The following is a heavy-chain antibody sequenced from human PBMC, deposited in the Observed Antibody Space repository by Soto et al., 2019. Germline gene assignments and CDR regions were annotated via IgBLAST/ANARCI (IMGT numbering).Heavy chain of an antibody. Sequence: QVQLVQSGAEVKKPGASVKVSRKASGYTFTGYDMHWVRQAPGQGLEWMGWINPNSGGTNYAQKFQGWVTMTRDTSISTAYMELSRLRSDDTAVYYCARTGTTVTSWFDPWGQGTLVTVSS. J-gene: IGHJ5*02. CDR1: GYTFTGYD. V-gene: IGHV1-2*04. CDR2: INPNSGGT. CDR3: ARTGTTVTSWFDP. D-gene: IGHD1-1*01.